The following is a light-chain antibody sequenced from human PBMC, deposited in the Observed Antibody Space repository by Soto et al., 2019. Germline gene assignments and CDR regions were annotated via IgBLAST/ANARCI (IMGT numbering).Light chain of an antibody. CDR1: HDITKS. Sequence: EIQLTQSPSTLSASVGDRVTITCQASHDITKSLNGYQQRPGKAPKLLIHGASSLETGVPSRFSGSGSGTSFTLIISSLQPEDLATYCCQQYHNLLYTFGQGTKLQLK. CDR3: QQYHNLLYT. J-gene: IGKJ2*01. CDR2: GAS. V-gene: IGKV1-33*01.